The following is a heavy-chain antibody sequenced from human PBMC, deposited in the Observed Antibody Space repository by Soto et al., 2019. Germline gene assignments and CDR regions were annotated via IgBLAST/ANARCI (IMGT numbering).Heavy chain of an antibody. CDR1: GSSINSSGYY. CDR2: MFYGVST. CDR3: ARLPSRHLVDY. Sequence: QSLTCTVSGSSINSSGYYWGWIRQPPGKGLEWIGSMFYGVSTYYNPSLKSRVTVSVDTSKNQFSLNLRSVTAADTAVYYCARLPSRHLVDYWGQGTLVTVSS. V-gene: IGHV4-39*01. J-gene: IGHJ4*02. D-gene: IGHD3-3*02.